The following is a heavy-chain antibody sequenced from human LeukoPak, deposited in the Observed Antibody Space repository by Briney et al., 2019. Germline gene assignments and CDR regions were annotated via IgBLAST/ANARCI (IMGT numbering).Heavy chain of an antibody. D-gene: IGHD5-24*01. V-gene: IGHV4-61*02. CDR1: GGSISSGNYY. CDR2: IYTSGST. Sequence: PSRTLSLTCTVSGGSISSGNYYWSWIGQPAGKGLEWIGRIYTSGSTNYDPSLKSRVTISVDTSKNQFSLKLSSVTAADTAVYYCARAPVEMATISRPRNIYFDYWGQGTLVTVSS. CDR3: ARAPVEMATISRPRNIYFDY. J-gene: IGHJ4*02.